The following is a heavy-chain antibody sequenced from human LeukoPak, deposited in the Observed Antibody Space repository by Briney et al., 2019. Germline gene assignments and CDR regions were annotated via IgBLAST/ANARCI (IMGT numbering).Heavy chain of an antibody. CDR1: GGAIRNYY. V-gene: IGHV4-59*08. J-gene: IGHJ4*02. Sequence: SEPLSLTCSVPGGAIRNYYWTWIRQPPGKALEGSGHVSNSGNTKYNPSLKSRVTISIDPSKKHFSLNLSSVSAADTAVYYCASRAFYDSSGLDFWGQGILVTVSS. CDR3: ASRAFYDSSGLDF. D-gene: IGHD3-22*01. CDR2: VSNSGNT.